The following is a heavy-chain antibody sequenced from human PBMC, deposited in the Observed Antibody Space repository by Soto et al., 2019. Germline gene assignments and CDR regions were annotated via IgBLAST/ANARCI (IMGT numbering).Heavy chain of an antibody. J-gene: IGHJ5*02. D-gene: IGHD3-16*01. V-gene: IGHV4-59*12. CDR2: MYYSGNI. CDR3: ASGGKCFDP. Sequence: PSETLSLACNVSGGSISDYYWTWVRQSPEKGRGWIGYMYYSGNINYNPSLKSRVTISIDTSKNQFSLTLKAVTAADTAVYYCASGGKCFDPWGQGVRDTVSS. CDR1: GGSISDYY.